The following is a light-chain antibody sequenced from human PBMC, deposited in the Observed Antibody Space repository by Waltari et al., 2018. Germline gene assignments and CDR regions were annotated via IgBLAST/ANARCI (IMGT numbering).Light chain of an antibody. V-gene: IGKV1-17*01. CDR2: AES. Sequence: DIQMTPSPSSLSASVGDRVIITCRASQGLTNHLGWYQQKPGKAPRRLLFAESNLEGGVPSRFSGSGSGTEFTLTISSLQPEDFATYYCLQHNTYPFAFGPGTTVDIK. J-gene: IGKJ3*01. CDR3: LQHNTYPFA. CDR1: QGLTNH.